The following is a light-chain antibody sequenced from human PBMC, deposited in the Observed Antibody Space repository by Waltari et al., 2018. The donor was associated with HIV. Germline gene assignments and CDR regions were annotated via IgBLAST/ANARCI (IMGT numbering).Light chain of an antibody. CDR1: SLRSYY. V-gene: IGLV3-19*01. J-gene: IGLJ2*01. Sequence: SSELTQDPAVSVALGQTVRITCQGDSLRSYYASWYQQKPGQAPVLVIYGKNNRPSVIPDRFSGASSGNAASLTITGAQAEDEADYYCNSRDNNDNHVVFGGGTKVTVL. CDR2: GKN. CDR3: NSRDNNDNHVV.